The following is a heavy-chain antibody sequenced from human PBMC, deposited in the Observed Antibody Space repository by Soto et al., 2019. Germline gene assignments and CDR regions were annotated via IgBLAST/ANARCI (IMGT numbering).Heavy chain of an antibody. V-gene: IGHV1-69*13. J-gene: IGHJ6*02. Sequence: GASVKVSCKASGGTFSSYAVSRVRQAPGQGLEWMGGIIPIFGTANYAQKFQGRVTITADESTSTAYMELSSLRSEDTAVYYCARTDIDWVGATRYYYYYGMDVWGQGTTVTVSS. D-gene: IGHD1-26*01. CDR1: GGTFSSYA. CDR2: IIPIFGTA. CDR3: ARTDIDWVGATRYYYYYGMDV.